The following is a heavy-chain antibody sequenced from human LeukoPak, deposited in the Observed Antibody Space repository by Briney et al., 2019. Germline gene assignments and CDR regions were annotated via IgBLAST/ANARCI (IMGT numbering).Heavy chain of an antibody. D-gene: IGHD3/OR15-3a*01. Sequence: PSETLSLTCTVSGDSINSGSYYWSCIRQPAGKGLEWIGRIYTSGSTNYSPSLKSRVTISVATSKNQFSLRLTSMPAADTAVYYCARQPASGLFIPPGGQGPLVPVSS. CDR2: IYTSGST. J-gene: IGHJ4*02. V-gene: IGHV4-61*02. CDR1: GDSINSGSYY. CDR3: ARQPASGLFIPP.